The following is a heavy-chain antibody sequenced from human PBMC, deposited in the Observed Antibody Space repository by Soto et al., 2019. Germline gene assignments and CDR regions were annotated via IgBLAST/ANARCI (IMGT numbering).Heavy chain of an antibody. Sequence: SETLSLTCTVSGGSISSGDYYWSWIRQPPGKGLEWIGYIYYSGSTYYNPSLKSRVTISVDTSKNQFSLKLSSVTAADTAVYYCARVFSYGDYGYYFDYWGQGTLVTVSS. J-gene: IGHJ4*02. D-gene: IGHD4-17*01. CDR1: GGSISSGDYY. CDR2: IYYSGST. V-gene: IGHV4-30-4*01. CDR3: ARVFSYGDYGYYFDY.